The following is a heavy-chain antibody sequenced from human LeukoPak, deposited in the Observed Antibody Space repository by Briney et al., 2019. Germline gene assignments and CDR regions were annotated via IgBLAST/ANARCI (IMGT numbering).Heavy chain of an antibody. Sequence: PGRSLRLSCAASGFTFSSYGMHWVRQAPGKGLEWVAVISSDGIDEYYGDSVKGRFTISRDNSKNTLYLQMNSLRPEDTAVYYCAKGYYTSSISFLTDYWGQGNLVTVSS. J-gene: IGHJ4*02. D-gene: IGHD2-2*01. CDR3: AKGYYTSSISFLTDY. CDR2: ISSDGIDE. CDR1: GFTFSSYG. V-gene: IGHV3-30*18.